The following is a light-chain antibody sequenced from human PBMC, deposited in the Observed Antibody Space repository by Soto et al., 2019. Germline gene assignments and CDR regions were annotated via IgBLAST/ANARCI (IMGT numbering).Light chain of an antibody. V-gene: IGKV1-27*01. J-gene: IGKJ1*01. CDR2: SAS. CDR3: QHYNSYSEA. CDR1: QGINNY. Sequence: DIQMTQSPSSLSAAVGDSVTITCRASQGINNYLAWYQQKPGKVPVLLIYSASTLKPGIPSRFSGSGSGTEFTLTISSLQPDDFATYYCQHYNSYSEAFGQGTKVDIK.